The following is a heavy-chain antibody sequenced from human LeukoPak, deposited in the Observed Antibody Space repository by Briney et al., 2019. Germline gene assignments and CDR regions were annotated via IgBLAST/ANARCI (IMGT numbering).Heavy chain of an antibody. J-gene: IGHJ4*02. CDR1: GFTFGDYA. V-gene: IGHV3-49*03. Sequence: PGRSLRLSCTASGFTFGDYAVSWFRQAPGKGLEWVGFIRSKAYGGTTENAASVKGRFTISRDDSKSIAYLQMNSLKTEDTAVYYCTRDRDIGYSYGKGFDYWGQGTLVTVSS. CDR2: IRSKAYGGTT. D-gene: IGHD5-18*01. CDR3: TRDRDIGYSYGKGFDY.